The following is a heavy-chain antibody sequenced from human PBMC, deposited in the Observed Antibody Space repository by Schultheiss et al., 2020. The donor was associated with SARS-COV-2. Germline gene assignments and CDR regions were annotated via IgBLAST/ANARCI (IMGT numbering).Heavy chain of an antibody. Sequence: GGSLRLSCSASGYTFSTYAMHWVRQAPGKGLEYVSAISNNGVSTFYADSVKGRFTISRDNSKNTLYLQMSSLRAEDTALYYCAKDMGGQLERDYFDYWGQGTLVTVSS. CDR3: AKDMGGQLERDYFDY. V-gene: IGHV3-64D*06. D-gene: IGHD1-1*01. J-gene: IGHJ4*02. CDR2: ISNNGVST. CDR1: GYTFSTYA.